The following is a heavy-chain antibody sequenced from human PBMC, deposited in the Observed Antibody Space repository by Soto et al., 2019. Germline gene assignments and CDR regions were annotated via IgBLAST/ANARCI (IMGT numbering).Heavy chain of an antibody. D-gene: IGHD5-12*01. V-gene: IGHV4-61*01. J-gene: IGHJ4*02. CDR3: ASNDRGHAYNYDY. CDR2: IFYSGST. CDR1: GGSVSSGRYY. Sequence: KTSETLSLTCTVSGGSVSSGRYYWGWIRQPPGKALEWIGYIFYSGSTNYSPSLKNRVTISLDTSKNQFFLKLTSVTAADTALYYCASNDRGHAYNYDYWGQGTPVTVSS.